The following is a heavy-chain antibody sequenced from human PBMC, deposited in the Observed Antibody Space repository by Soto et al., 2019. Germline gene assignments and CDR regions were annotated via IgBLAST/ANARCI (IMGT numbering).Heavy chain of an antibody. CDR3: TRRVRSTGLLDY. Sequence: QLQLRESGPGLVKPSETLSLTCTVSGNSISGTSSFWAWSRQPPGKNLEWIGSVYYTGSTYYNSYLKSRVSISIDTSKNQFSLSLNSVTAADTAVYYCTRRVRSTGLLDYWGQGALVTVSS. J-gene: IGHJ4*02. CDR2: VYYTGST. D-gene: IGHD4-4*01. CDR1: GNSISGTSSF. V-gene: IGHV4-39*01.